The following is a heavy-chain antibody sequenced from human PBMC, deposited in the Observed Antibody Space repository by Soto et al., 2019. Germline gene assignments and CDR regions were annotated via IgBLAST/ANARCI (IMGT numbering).Heavy chain of an antibody. CDR1: GFTFSSYA. J-gene: IGHJ4*02. CDR3: AKDSSGYPGGYFDY. D-gene: IGHD3-22*01. Sequence: GGSLRLSCAASGFTFSSYAMSWVRQAPGKGLEWVSAISGSGGSIYYADSVKGRFTISRDNSKNTLYLQMNSLRAEDTAVYYCAKDSSGYPGGYFDYWGQGTLVTVSS. V-gene: IGHV3-23*01. CDR2: ISGSGGSI.